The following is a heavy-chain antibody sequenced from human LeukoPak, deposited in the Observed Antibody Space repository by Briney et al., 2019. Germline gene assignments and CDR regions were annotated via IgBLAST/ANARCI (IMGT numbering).Heavy chain of an antibody. Sequence: PSETLSLTCAVYGGSFSGYYWCWIRQPPGKGLEWIGEINHSGSTNYNPSLKSRVTISVDTSKNQFSLKLSSVTAADTAVYYCASGVRGYCSGGSCYRYYYYYGMDVWGQGTTVTVSS. CDR3: ASGVRGYCSGGSCYRYYYYYGMDV. CDR2: INHSGST. V-gene: IGHV4-34*01. J-gene: IGHJ6*02. D-gene: IGHD2-15*01. CDR1: GGSFSGYY.